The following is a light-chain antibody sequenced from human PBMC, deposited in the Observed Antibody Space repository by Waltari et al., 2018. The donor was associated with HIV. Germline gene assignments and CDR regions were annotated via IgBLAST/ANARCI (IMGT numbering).Light chain of an antibody. CDR2: EVS. V-gene: IGLV2-23*02. CDR3: CSYAGSSTSV. Sequence: QSALTQPASVSGSPGQSLTISCPGTSRDVGSYNLVSWYQQHPGKAPKRRSYEVSKRPSGVSNRFSGSKSGNTASLTISGLQAEDEADYYCCSYAGSSTSVCGGGTKLTVL. J-gene: IGLJ2*01. CDR1: SRDVGSYNL.